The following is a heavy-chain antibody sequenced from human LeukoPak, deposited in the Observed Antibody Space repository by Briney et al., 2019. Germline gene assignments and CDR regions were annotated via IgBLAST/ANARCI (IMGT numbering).Heavy chain of an antibody. Sequence: GGSLEISREGSGYSFTSYWIGWGRPMPGKSLEGMGIIYPGDSDTRYSPSFQGQVTISADKSISTAYLQWSSLKASDTAMYYCARPLSGVGDAFDIWGQGTMVTVSS. D-gene: IGHD3-10*01. CDR2: IYPGDSDT. CDR3: ARPLSGVGDAFDI. J-gene: IGHJ3*02. V-gene: IGHV5-51*01. CDR1: GYSFTSYW.